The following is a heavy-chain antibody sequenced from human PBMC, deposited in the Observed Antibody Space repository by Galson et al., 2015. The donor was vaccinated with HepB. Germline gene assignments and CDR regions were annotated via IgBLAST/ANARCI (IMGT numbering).Heavy chain of an antibody. V-gene: IGHV3-73*01. CDR1: GLIFSDFA. CDR2: IRSRANSYAT. D-gene: IGHD2-15*01. J-gene: IGHJ4*02. CDR3: TRRGDCSGDSCYSDY. Sequence: SLRLSCADSGLIFSDFAIHWVRQASGKGLEWLGRIRSRANSYATAYSPSLKGGFRLPGDDSKNTGYLHMNSLKIEDTALYYCTRRGDCSGDSCYSDYWGQGTLVTVSS.